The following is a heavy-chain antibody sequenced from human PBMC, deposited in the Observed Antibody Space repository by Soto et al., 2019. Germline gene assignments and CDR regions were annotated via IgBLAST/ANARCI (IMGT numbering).Heavy chain of an antibody. CDR3: GHTVYSYDPFGY. Sequence: QITLKESGPTLVKPTQTLTLICTFSGVSLTTSGVGVCGIRHSPGKDLEWLALLFWNDDERYSPSLKSRSTITTDTSKNPVVITMTNMDPLDTATYYCGHTVYSYDPFGYWRRGTLVTVSS. CDR1: GVSLTTSGVG. V-gene: IGHV2-5*01. CDR2: LFWNDDE. D-gene: IGHD5-18*01. J-gene: IGHJ4*02.